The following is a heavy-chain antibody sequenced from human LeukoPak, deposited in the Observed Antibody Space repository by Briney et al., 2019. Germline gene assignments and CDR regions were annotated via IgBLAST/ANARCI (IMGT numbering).Heavy chain of an antibody. CDR2: ISAYNGNT. D-gene: IGHD2-2*01. CDR1: GYTFTSYG. Sequence: GASVKVSCKASGYTFTSYGISWVRQAPGQGLEWIGWISAYNGNTNYAQKLQGRVTMTTDTSTSTAYMELRSLRSDDTAVYYCARDLDIVVVPAASPDAFDIRGQGTMVTVSS. V-gene: IGHV1-18*04. J-gene: IGHJ3*02. CDR3: ARDLDIVVVPAASPDAFDI.